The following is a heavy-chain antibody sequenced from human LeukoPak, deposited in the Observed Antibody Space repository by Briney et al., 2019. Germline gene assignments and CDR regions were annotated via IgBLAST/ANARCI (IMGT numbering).Heavy chain of an antibody. CDR1: GYLVNDYY. CDR3: ARVRNNACDY. V-gene: IGHV1-2*02. D-gene: IGHD1/OR15-1a*01. CDR2: LRGDTGDT. Sequence: ASVTVSCKTSGYLVNDYYMHWVRQAPGQGLEWMGWLRGDTGDTDSPQKFKGRVTMTRDTATNTAYMQLSRPTYDDTAIYFCARVRNNACDYWGQGTLVTVSS. J-gene: IGHJ4*02.